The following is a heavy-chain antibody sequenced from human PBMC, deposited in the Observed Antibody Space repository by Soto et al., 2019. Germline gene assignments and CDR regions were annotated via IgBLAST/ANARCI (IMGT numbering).Heavy chain of an antibody. D-gene: IGHD3-10*01. CDR1: GYTFTSYA. J-gene: IGHJ4*02. CDR3: ARWHYGSGSIDY. V-gene: IGHV1-3*01. CDR2: INAGNGNT. Sequence: QVQLVQSGAEVKKPGASVKVCCKASGYTFTSYAMHWVRQAPGQRLEWMGWINAGNGNTKYSQKFQGRVTITRDRSASTAYMELSSLRSEDTAVYYCARWHYGSGSIDYWGQGTLVTVSS.